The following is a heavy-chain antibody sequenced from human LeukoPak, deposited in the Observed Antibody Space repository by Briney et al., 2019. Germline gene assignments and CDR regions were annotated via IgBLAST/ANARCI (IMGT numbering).Heavy chain of an antibody. CDR1: GGSFSGYY. CDR3: AINDGSGSYYKSDY. D-gene: IGHD3-10*01. V-gene: IGHV4-34*01. CDR2: IDQSGST. J-gene: IGHJ4*02. Sequence: EPSETLSLTCAGYGGSFSGYYWSWVRQPPGKGLEWIGEIDQSGSTDYNPSLKSRVTITIDTSKNQFSLRLNSVTAADTAVYYCAINDGSGSYYKSDYGGQGTLVTVSS.